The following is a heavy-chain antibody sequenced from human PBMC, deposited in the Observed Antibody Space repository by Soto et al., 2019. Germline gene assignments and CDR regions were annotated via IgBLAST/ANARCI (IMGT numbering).Heavy chain of an antibody. CDR3: ATVANYYYYGMDV. J-gene: IGHJ6*02. CDR2: IYYSGST. D-gene: IGHD5-12*01. V-gene: IGHV4-39*01. Sequence: QLQLQESGPGLVKPSETLSLTCTVSGGSISSSGYYWGWIRQPPGKGLEWIGSIYYSGSTYYNPYLESRVTISVDTSKTQFALKMPSVAAADTAVYSCATVANYYYYGMDVWGQGTTVTVSS. CDR1: GGSISSSGYY.